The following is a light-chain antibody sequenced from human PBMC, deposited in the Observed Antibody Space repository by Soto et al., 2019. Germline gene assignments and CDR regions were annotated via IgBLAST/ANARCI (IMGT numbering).Light chain of an antibody. V-gene: IGKV2-28*01. J-gene: IGKJ1*01. CDR3: MQPLQSWT. Sequence: DIVMTQSPLSLPVTPGEPASISCRSSQSLLHSNGYNYLDWYLQKPGQSPQLLIYLGSNRASGVPDRFSGSGSGTDFTLKISRVEAEDVGVYYCMQPLQSWTFGQGTKMDI. CDR1: QSLLHSNGYNY. CDR2: LGS.